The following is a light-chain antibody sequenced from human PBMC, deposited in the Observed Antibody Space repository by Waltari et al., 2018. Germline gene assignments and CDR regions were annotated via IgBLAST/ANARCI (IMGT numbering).Light chain of an antibody. V-gene: IGKV3-20*01. CDR2: GTS. J-gene: IGKJ5*01. Sequence: EIVFTQSPGTLSFSLGERATLSCRPSQSVSSSYVDWYQQKPGPAPRLPMYGTSSRATGIPDRISGSGSETDFTLTISRVEPEDFAVYYCQQYGSLITFGQGTRLEIK. CDR1: QSVSSSY. CDR3: QQYGSLIT.